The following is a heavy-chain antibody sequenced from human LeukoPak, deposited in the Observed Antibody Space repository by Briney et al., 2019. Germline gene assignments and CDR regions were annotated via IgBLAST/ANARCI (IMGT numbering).Heavy chain of an antibody. Sequence: GGSLRLSCAASGFTFSSYAMSWVRQAPGKGLEWVSAISGSGGSTYYADSVKGRFTISRDNSKNTLYLQMNSLRAEDTAVYYCAKDRARGGFGELLLDYWGQGTLVTVSS. D-gene: IGHD3-10*01. V-gene: IGHV3-23*01. CDR2: ISGSGGST. J-gene: IGHJ4*02. CDR1: GFTFSSYA. CDR3: AKDRARGGFGELLLDY.